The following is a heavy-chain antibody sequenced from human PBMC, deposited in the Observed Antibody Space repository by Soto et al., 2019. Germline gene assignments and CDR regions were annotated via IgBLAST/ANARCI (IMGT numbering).Heavy chain of an antibody. CDR2: IYYSGST. CDR1: GGSISSYY. Sequence: QVQLQESGPGLVKPSETLSLTCTVSGGSISSYYWSWIRQPPGKGLEWIGYIYYSGSTNYNPSLKSRVTISVDTSKNQFSLKLSSVTAADTAVYYCARSHWNSVLDPWGQGTLVTVSS. V-gene: IGHV4-59*01. J-gene: IGHJ5*02. D-gene: IGHD1-7*01. CDR3: ARSHWNSVLDP.